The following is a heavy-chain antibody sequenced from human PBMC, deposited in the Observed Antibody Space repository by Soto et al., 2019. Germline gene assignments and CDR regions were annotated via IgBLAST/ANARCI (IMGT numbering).Heavy chain of an antibody. Sequence: PGGSLRLSCAASGFTFSSYGMHWVRQAPGKGLEWVAVISYDGSNKYYADSVKGRFTISRDNSKNTLYLQMNSLRAEDTAVYYCAEDLAYWGQGTLVTVSS. J-gene: IGHJ4*02. V-gene: IGHV3-30*18. CDR1: GFTFSSYG. D-gene: IGHD5-12*01. CDR2: ISYDGSNK. CDR3: AEDLAY.